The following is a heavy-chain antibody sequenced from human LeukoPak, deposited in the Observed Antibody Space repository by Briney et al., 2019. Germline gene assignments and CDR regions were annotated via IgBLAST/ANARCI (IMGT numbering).Heavy chain of an antibody. CDR1: GCTFDDDA. D-gene: IGHD3-3*01. CDR3: AKGPSSWDLWSGPPDY. J-gene: IGHJ4*02. Sequence: GGSLRLSCAASGCTFDDDAIHWVRQAPGKGLKWVSGISWKSGSLGYADSVKGRFTISRDTAKNSLYLQMNSLRAEDMALYYCAKGPSSWDLWSGPPDYWGQGTLVTVSS. V-gene: IGHV3-9*03. CDR2: ISWKSGSL.